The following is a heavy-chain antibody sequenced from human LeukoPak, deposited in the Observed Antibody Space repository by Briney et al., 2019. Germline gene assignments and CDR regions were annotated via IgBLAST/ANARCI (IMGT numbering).Heavy chain of an antibody. CDR3: ARVWLGYRPPDY. CDR2: IYYSGST. D-gene: IGHD3-3*01. J-gene: IGHJ4*02. Sequence: SETLSLTCTVSGGSIRSSSYYWAWIRQPPGKGLEWIGSIYYSGSTYYNPSLKSRVTISVDTSKNQFSLKLRSVTAADTAVYYCARVWLGYRPPDYWGLGTLVTVSS. V-gene: IGHV4-39*01. CDR1: GGSIRSSSYY.